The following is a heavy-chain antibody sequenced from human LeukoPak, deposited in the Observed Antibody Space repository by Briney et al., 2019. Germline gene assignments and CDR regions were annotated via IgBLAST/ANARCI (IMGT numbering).Heavy chain of an antibody. Sequence: GGSLRLFCAACGLTFRRYAMRWLRQAPGKGLAWVSAISGSGGSTYYEDSVKGRFTISRDNSKKTLYLQMNSLSAEDTAVYYCAKGPSRNSYGSGSSDYWGQGTLVTVSS. J-gene: IGHJ4*02. D-gene: IGHD3-10*01. CDR1: GLTFRRYA. CDR2: ISGSGGST. CDR3: AKGPSRNSYGSGSSDY. V-gene: IGHV3-23*01.